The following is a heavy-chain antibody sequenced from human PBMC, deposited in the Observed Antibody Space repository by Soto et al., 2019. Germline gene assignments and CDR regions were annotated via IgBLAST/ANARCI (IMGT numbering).Heavy chain of an antibody. V-gene: IGHV3-23*01. Sequence: GRSLRLSCAASGFTFSSHAMSWVRQAPGKGLEWVSAISGSGGSTYYADSVKGRFTISRDNSKNTLYLQMNSLRAEDTAVYYCAKGRTYPYYYYMDVWGKGTTVTVSS. CDR3: AKGRTYPYYYYMDV. CDR2: ISGSGGST. J-gene: IGHJ6*03. CDR1: GFTFSSHA.